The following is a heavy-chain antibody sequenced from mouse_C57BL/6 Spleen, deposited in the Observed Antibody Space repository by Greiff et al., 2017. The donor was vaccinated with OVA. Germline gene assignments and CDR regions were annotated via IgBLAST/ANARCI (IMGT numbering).Heavy chain of an antibody. CDR3: ARDQHYGSRLNWYFDV. D-gene: IGHD1-1*01. CDR2: ISDGGSYT. CDR1: GFTFSSYA. Sequence: EVKLVESGGGLVKPGGSLKLSCAASGFTFSSYAMSWVRQTPEKRLAWVATISDGGSYTYYPDNVKGRFTISRDNAKNNLYLQKSHLKSEDTAMYYCARDQHYGSRLNWYFDVWGTGTTVTGSS. V-gene: IGHV5-4*01. J-gene: IGHJ1*03.